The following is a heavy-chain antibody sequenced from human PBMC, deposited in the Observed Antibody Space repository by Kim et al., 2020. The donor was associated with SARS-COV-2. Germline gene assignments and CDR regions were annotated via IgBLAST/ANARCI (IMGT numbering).Heavy chain of an antibody. CDR3: ARIVATVENFDY. J-gene: IGHJ4*02. D-gene: IGHD5-12*01. V-gene: IGHV3-66*01. Sequence: YYADSVKGRFTISRDNSKNTLYLQMNSLRAEDTAVYYCARIVATVENFDYWGQGTLVTVSS.